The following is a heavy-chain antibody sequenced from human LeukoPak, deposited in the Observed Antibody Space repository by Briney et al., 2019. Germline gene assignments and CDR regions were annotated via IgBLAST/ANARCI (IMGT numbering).Heavy chain of an antibody. J-gene: IGHJ4*02. CDR2: INPNSGGT. Sequence: ASVTVSCTASGYTFTGYYMHWVRQAPGQGLEWMGWINPNSGGTNYAQKFQGRVTMTRDTSISTAYMELSRLRSDDTAVYYFARSLYSSSFDYWGQGTLVTVSS. CDR3: ARSLYSSSFDY. V-gene: IGHV1-2*02. D-gene: IGHD6-6*01. CDR1: GYTFTGYY.